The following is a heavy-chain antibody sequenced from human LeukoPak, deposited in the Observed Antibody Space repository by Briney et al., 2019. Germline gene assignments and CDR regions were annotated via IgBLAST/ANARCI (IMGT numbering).Heavy chain of an antibody. V-gene: IGHV3-7*01. CDR2: INQDGTEK. CDR1: GFTFTTYW. J-gene: IGHJ4*02. Sequence: GGSLRLSCAASGFTFTTYWMSWVRQLPGKGLEWVANINQDGTEKYYVDSVKGRFTISRDNAKDSLDLQMNSLRVEDTGIYYCVKVAKYYYGSETYYFFEHWGQGTPVTASS. CDR3: VKVAKYYYGSETYYFFEH. D-gene: IGHD3-10*01.